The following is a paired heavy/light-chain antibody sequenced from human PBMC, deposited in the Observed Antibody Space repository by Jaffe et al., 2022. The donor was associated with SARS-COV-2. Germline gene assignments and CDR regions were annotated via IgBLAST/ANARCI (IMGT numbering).Light chain of an antibody. CDR2: EDS. Sequence: SYELTQPPSVSVSPGQTARITCSGDALPKKYAYWYQQKSGQAPVLVIYEDSKRPSGIPERFSGSSSGTMATLTISGAQVEDEADYYCYSTDSSGNGVFGGGTELTVL. CDR1: ALPKKY. CDR3: YSTDSSGNGV. J-gene: IGLJ2*01. V-gene: IGLV3-10*01.
Heavy chain of an antibody. D-gene: IGHD3-22*01. CDR2: IFSNDEK. CDR1: GFSLSNDRMG. J-gene: IGHJ4*02. Sequence: QVTLKESGPVLVKPTETLTLTCTVSGFSLSNDRMGVSWIRQPPGKALEWLAHIFSNDEKSYSTSLKSRLTISKDTSKSQVVLTMTNMDPVDTGTYYCARIRGDSSGYGLKEYFDYWGQGTLVTVSS. CDR3: ARIRGDSSGYGLKEYFDY. V-gene: IGHV2-26*01.